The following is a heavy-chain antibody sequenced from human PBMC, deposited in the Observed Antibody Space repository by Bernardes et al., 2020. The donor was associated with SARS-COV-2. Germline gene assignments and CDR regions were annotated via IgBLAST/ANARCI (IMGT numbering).Heavy chain of an antibody. D-gene: IGHD1-7*01. CDR1: GFTFSSYA. CDR3: AKDPRYNWNYGDY. J-gene: IGHJ4*02. V-gene: IGHV3-23*01. CDR2: ISGSGGST. Sequence: GGSLRVSCAASGFTFSSYAMSWVRQAPGKGLEWVSAISGSGGSTYYADSVKGRFTISRDNSKNTLYLQMNSLRAEDTAVYYCAKDPRYNWNYGDYWGQGTLVTVSS.